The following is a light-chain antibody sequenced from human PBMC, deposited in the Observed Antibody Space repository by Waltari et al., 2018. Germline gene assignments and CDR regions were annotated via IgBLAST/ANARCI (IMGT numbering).Light chain of an antibody. J-gene: IGLJ2*01. Sequence: QSALTQPASVSGSPGQSITIFCTGTSSDVGGYNYVSWYQQHPGKAPKLVIYDVSYWPSGVSNRFSGSKSGNTASLTISGPQAEDEADYYCSSYTSSSTLVFGGGTKLTVL. CDR2: DVS. CDR3: SSYTSSSTLV. V-gene: IGLV2-14*03. CDR1: SSDVGGYNY.